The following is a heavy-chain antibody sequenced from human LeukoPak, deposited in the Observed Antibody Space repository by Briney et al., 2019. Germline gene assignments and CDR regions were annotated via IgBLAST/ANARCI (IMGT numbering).Heavy chain of an antibody. CDR3: ARGGGIGIAAAGKIDY. V-gene: IGHV4-30-2*01. CDR1: GGSISSGGYY. J-gene: IGHJ4*02. CDR2: IYHSGST. D-gene: IGHD6-13*01. Sequence: SQTLSLTCTVSGGSISSGGYYWSWIRQPPGKGLEWIGYIYHSGSTYYNPSLKSRVTISVDRSKNQFSLKLSSVTAADTAVYYCARGGGIGIAAAGKIDYWGQGTLVTVSS.